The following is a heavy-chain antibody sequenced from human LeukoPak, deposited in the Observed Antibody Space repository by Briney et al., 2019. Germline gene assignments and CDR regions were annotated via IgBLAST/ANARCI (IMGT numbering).Heavy chain of an antibody. D-gene: IGHD5-12*01. CDR1: GFTLSSYN. J-gene: IGHJ4*02. CDR2: ISSSSTTI. Sequence: PGGSLRLSCAASGFTLSSYNMNWVRQAPGKGLEWVSYISSSSTTIYYADSVKGRFTISRDNAKNPLYLQMNSLRDEDTAVYYCARSRGSDYWGQGALVTVSS. CDR3: ARSRGSDY. V-gene: IGHV3-48*02.